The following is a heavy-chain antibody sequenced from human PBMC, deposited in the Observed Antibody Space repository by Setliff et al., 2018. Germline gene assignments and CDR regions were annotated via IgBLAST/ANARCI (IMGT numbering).Heavy chain of an antibody. J-gene: IGHJ3*01. CDR3: VREYSGGGLT. D-gene: IGHD1-26*01. CDR2: ISVYNGNT. V-gene: IGHV1-18*01. Sequence: ASVKVSCKASGYTFTSYGFSWVRQAPGQGLEWMGRISVYNGNTNYGQKYQGRVAMTTDTSANTVYMELRSLRSDDTAVYFCVREYSGGGLTWGQGTMVTVSS. CDR1: GYTFTSYG.